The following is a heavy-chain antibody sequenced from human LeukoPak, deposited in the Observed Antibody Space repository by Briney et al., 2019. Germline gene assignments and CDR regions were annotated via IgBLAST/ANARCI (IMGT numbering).Heavy chain of an antibody. CDR3: ARAKPKNMVRGLIMRRESRYYFDY. V-gene: IGHV3-23*01. CDR1: GFTFSSYG. D-gene: IGHD3-10*01. J-gene: IGHJ4*02. CDR2: ISGSGGST. Sequence: GGTLRLSCAASGFTFSSYGMSWVRQAPGKGLEWVSAISGSGGSTYYADSVKGRFTISRDNSKSTLYIQMNSLRAEDTAVYYCARAKPKNMVRGLIMRRESRYYFDYWGQGTLVTVSS.